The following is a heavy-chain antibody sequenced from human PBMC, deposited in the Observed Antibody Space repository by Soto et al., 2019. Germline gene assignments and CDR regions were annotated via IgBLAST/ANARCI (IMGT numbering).Heavy chain of an antibody. J-gene: IGHJ4*02. V-gene: IGHV3-33*01. D-gene: IGHD2-8*02. CDR1: GFTFSSYG. Sequence: QVQLVESGGGVVQPGRSLRLSCAASGFTFSSYGIHWVRQAPGKGLEWVALIRYDGNNKYYADSVKGRFTISRDNSKNTLYLQMNSLGAEDTAVYYCARDRAYGGVFDYWGQGTLVTVSS. CDR2: IRYDGNNK. CDR3: ARDRAYGGVFDY.